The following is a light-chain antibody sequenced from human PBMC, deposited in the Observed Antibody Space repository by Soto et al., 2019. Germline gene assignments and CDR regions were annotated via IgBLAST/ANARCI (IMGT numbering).Light chain of an antibody. CDR3: HQRQSWPRT. CDR2: YTS. J-gene: IGKJ1*01. Sequence: IVLTQSPATLSSSPGETATLSCRASQYVGTRLAWYQHKPGQAPRLLIYYTSNRATGIPARFSGSGSGTDFTLTINSLAPEDFAIYYCHQRQSWPRTFGQGTKVDTK. V-gene: IGKV3-11*01. CDR1: QYVGTR.